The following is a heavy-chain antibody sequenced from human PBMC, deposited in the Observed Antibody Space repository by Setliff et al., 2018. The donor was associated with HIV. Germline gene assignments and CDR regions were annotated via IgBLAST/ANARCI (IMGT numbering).Heavy chain of an antibody. D-gene: IGHD6-19*01. V-gene: IGHV3-20*04. CDR1: GFTFDDYG. Sequence: PGGSLRLSCSASGFTFDDYGMSWVRQAPGKGLEWISGVNWHGSNTGYADSVKGRFTISRDNARNSLYLQMNSLRAEDTALYYCARENNRGWHWLDPFDYWGQGTLVTVSS. J-gene: IGHJ4*02. CDR3: ARENNRGWHWLDPFDY. CDR2: VNWHGSNT.